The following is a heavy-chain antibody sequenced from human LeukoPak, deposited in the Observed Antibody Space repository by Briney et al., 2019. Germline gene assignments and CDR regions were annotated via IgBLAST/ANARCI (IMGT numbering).Heavy chain of an antibody. Sequence: GGSLRLSCAASGFIFSSYWMSWVRQAPGKGLEWVANIKKDGSEKYYVDSVKGRSTISRDNAKNSLYLQMNSLRAEDTAVYYCARGWPYYYDSSGYFYFDYWGQGTLVTVSS. CDR2: IKKDGSEK. CDR1: GFIFSSYW. J-gene: IGHJ4*02. D-gene: IGHD3-22*01. CDR3: ARGWPYYYDSSGYFYFDY. V-gene: IGHV3-7*01.